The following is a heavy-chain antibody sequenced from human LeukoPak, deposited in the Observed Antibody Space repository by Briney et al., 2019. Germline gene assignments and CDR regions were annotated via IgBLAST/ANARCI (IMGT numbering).Heavy chain of an antibody. V-gene: IGHV1-69*05. CDR3: ARDSLEMATPKYYFDY. D-gene: IGHD5-24*01. Sequence: SVKVSCKASGGTFSSYAISWVRQAPGQGLEWMGGIIPIFGTAGYAQKFQGRVTITTDESTSTAYMELSSLRSEDTAVYYCARDSLEMATPKYYFDYWGQGTLVTVSS. CDR1: GGTFSSYA. J-gene: IGHJ4*02. CDR2: IIPIFGTA.